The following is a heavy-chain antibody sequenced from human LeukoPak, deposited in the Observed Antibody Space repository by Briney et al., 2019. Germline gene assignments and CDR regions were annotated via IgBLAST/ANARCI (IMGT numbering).Heavy chain of an antibody. CDR3: ARAERGPYSHGYERIDY. CDR1: GGSISSGDYY. CDR2: IYYSGST. J-gene: IGHJ4*02. V-gene: IGHV4-30-4*01. Sequence: SETLSLTCTVSGGSISSGDYYWSWIRQPPGKGLEWIGYIYYSGSTYYNPSLKSRVTISVDTSKNQFSLKLSSVTAADTAVYYCARAERGPYSHGYERIDYWGQGTLVTVSS. D-gene: IGHD5-18*01.